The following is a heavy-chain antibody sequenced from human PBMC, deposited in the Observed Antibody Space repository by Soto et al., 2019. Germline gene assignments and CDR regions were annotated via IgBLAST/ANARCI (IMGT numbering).Heavy chain of an antibody. CDR1: GFTFSSYA. J-gene: IGHJ4*02. CDR2: ISGSGGST. CDR3: ATDMDGVVAGTSYYFDY. V-gene: IGHV3-23*01. Sequence: TGGSLRLSCAASGFTFSSYAMSWVRQAPGKGLEWVSAISGSGGSTYYADSVKGRFTISRDNSKNTLYLQMNSLRAEDTAVYYCATDMDGVVAGTSYYFDYWGQGTLVTVSS. D-gene: IGHD6-19*01.